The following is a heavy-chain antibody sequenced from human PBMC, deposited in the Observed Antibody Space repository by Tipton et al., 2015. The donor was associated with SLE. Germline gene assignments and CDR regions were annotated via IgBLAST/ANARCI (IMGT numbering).Heavy chain of an antibody. CDR2: VYSGGNT. CDR1: GGSISSSPYY. V-gene: IGHV4-39*07. J-gene: IGHJ3*02. Sequence: LRLSCTVSGGSISSSPYYWAWIRQPPGKGLEWIGTVYSGGNTYHIPSLKSRVIISLDTSRNHFSLKLTSVTAADTAVYFCARDRDIVLEPVPIPPAFDIWGQGTTVTVSS. CDR3: ARDRDIVLEPVPIPPAFDI. D-gene: IGHD2-8*02.